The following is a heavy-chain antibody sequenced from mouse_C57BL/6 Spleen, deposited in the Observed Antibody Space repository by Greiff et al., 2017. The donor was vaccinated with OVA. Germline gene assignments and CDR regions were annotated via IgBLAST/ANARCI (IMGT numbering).Heavy chain of an antibody. D-gene: IGHD1-1*01. CDR3: ARTTVYNYAMDY. CDR1: GYSITSGYY. J-gene: IGHJ4*01. V-gene: IGHV3-6*01. Sequence: EVQLQESGPGLVKPSQSLSLTCSVTGYSITSGYYWHWIRQFPGNKLEWMGYISYDGSNNYNPSLKNRISITRDTSKNQFFLKLNSVTTEDTATYYCARTTVYNYAMDYWGQGTSVTVSS. CDR2: ISYDGSN.